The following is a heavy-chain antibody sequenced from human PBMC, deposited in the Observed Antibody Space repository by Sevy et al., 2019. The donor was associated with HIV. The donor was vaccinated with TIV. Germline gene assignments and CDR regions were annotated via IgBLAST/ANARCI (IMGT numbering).Heavy chain of an antibody. CDR2: IYYTGTT. CDR1: GGSMSSYF. V-gene: IGHV4-59*01. D-gene: IGHD3-10*01. Sequence: SETLSLTCTVSGGSMSSYFWSWIRQPPGKGLKWIGYIYYTGTTNYNPSLKSRLTMSLDTSKNRFSLKLTAVTAADTAVYYCARDSVLSPRVFDSWGQGTLVTVSS. CDR3: ARDSVLSPRVFDS. J-gene: IGHJ4*02.